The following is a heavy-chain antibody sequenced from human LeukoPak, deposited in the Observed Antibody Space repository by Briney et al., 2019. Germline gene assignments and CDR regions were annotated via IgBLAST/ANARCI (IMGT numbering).Heavy chain of an antibody. CDR3: ARGEKVLDYFDY. J-gene: IGHJ4*02. CDR1: GFTFSNYW. CDR2: INTDGSNT. Sequence: GGSLRLSCAASGFTFSNYWMHWVRQAPGKGLVWISRINTDGSNTNYAGSVKGRFTVSRENAQNTLYLQMNSLRDEDTAVYYCARGEKVLDYFDYWGQGTLVTVSS. D-gene: IGHD3-16*01. V-gene: IGHV3-74*01.